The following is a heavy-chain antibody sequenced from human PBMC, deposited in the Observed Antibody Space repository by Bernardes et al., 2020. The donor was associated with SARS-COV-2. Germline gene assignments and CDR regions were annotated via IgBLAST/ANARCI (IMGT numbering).Heavy chain of an antibody. CDR2: IKQDASDK. Sequence: GGSLSLSCAASGFTFISYWMSWFRQAPGKVLDWLANIKQDASDKYYVDSVKGRFTISRDNAKNSLYLQMNSLRAEDTAVYFCARDGDGYFDYWGQGTPVTVSS. CDR3: ARDGDGYFDY. J-gene: IGHJ4*02. CDR1: GFTFISYW. V-gene: IGHV3-7*01. D-gene: IGHD2-21*01.